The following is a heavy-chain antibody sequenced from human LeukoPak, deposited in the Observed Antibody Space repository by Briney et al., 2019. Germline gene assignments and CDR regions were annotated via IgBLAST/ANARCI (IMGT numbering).Heavy chain of an antibody. CDR3: AAEIRRDGYNWDAFDI. D-gene: IGHD5-24*01. CDR1: GFTFTSSA. Sequence: SVKVSCKASGFTFTSSAMQWVRQARGQRLEWIGWIVVGSGNTNYAQKFQERVTITRDMSTSTAYMELSSLRSEDTAVYYCAAEIRRDGYNWDAFDIWGQGTMVTVSS. V-gene: IGHV1-58*02. CDR2: IVVGSGNT. J-gene: IGHJ3*02.